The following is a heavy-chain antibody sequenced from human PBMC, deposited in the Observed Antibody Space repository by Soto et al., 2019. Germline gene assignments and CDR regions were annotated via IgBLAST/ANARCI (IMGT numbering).Heavy chain of an antibody. V-gene: IGHV4-39*01. CDR3: ARQEIGYDSSWFDP. CDR2: IYYSGST. D-gene: IGHD5-12*01. Sequence: SETLSLTCTVSGGSISSSSYYWGWIRQPPGKGLEWIGSIYYSGSTYYNPSLKSRVTISVDTSKNQFSLKLSSVTAADTAVYYCARQEIGYDSSWFDPRDKGTLVTVSS. CDR1: GGSISSSSYY. J-gene: IGHJ5*02.